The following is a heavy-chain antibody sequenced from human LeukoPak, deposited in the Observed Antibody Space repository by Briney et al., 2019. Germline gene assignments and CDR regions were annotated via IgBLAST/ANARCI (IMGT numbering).Heavy chain of an antibody. Sequence: GGSLRLSCAASGFTFSNYAMSWVRQTPGKGLEWVSAISSSGGSTYYADSVKGRFTIARDNSKNTLYLQMNSLRAEDTALYYCAKDPLRYYDSPGENWFDPWGQGTLVTVSS. D-gene: IGHD3-22*01. J-gene: IGHJ5*02. CDR2: ISSSGGST. CDR1: GFTFSNYA. V-gene: IGHV3-23*01. CDR3: AKDPLRYYDSPGENWFDP.